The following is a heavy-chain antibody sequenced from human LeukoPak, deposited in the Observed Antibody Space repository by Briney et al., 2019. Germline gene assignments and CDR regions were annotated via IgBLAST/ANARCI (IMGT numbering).Heavy chain of an antibody. CDR3: ARDFGDYYYYGMDV. CDR2: INTNTGNP. Sequence: GASVKVSCKASGYAFTSQGINWVRQAPGQGLEWMGWINTNTGNPTYAQGFTGRFVFSLDTSVSTAYLQISSLKAEDTAVYYCARDFGDYYYYGMDVWGQGTTVTVSS. D-gene: IGHD3-16*01. CDR1: GYAFTSQG. J-gene: IGHJ6*02. V-gene: IGHV7-4-1*02.